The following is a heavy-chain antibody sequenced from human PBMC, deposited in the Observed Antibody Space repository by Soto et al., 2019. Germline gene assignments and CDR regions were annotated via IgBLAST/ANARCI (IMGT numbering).Heavy chain of an antibody. CDR1: GFTFDDYA. V-gene: IGHV3-9*01. CDR2: ISWSSGSI. CDR3: AIGTGTTLQTNFDY. Sequence: EVQLVESGGGLVQPGRSLRLSCAASGFTFDDYAMHWVRQAPGKGLEWVSGISWSSGSIGYADSVKGRFTISRDNAKNSLYLQMNSLRAEDTALYYCAIGTGTTLQTNFDYWGQGTLVTVSS. D-gene: IGHD1-1*01. J-gene: IGHJ4*02.